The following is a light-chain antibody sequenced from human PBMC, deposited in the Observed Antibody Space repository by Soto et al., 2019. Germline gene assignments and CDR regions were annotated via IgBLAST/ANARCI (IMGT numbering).Light chain of an antibody. CDR2: EGS. J-gene: IGLJ2*01. V-gene: IGLV2-23*01. Sequence: QSVLTQPASVSRSPGQSITISCTGTSSDVGTYNLVSWYQQCPGKAPKLMIYEGSKRPSGVSNRFSGSKSGNTASLTISGLQAEDEADYYCCSYAGSSTHVVFGGGTKLTVL. CDR3: CSYAGSSTHVV. CDR1: SSDVGTYNL.